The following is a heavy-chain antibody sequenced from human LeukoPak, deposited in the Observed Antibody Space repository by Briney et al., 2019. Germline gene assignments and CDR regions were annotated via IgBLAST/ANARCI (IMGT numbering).Heavy chain of an antibody. D-gene: IGHD1-26*01. Sequence: GSLRLSCAASGFTFRSYAMSWVRPAPGKGLEGVSAISGSGGSTYYADSVKGRFTISRDNSKNTLDLQMNSLRAEDTAVYYCAKESYVDAFDIWGQGTMVTVSS. CDR1: GFTFRSYA. CDR3: AKESYVDAFDI. J-gene: IGHJ3*02. CDR2: ISGSGGST. V-gene: IGHV3-23*01.